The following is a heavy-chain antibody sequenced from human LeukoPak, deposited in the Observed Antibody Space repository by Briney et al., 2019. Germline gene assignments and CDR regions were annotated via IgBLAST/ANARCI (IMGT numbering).Heavy chain of an antibody. CDR1: GFTFSSYA. J-gene: IGHJ4*02. V-gene: IGHV3-23*01. CDR2: ISGSGGST. D-gene: IGHD3-10*01. CDR3: AKDMSYGSGSRFDY. Sequence: GGSLRLSCAASGFTFSSYAMSWVRQAPGKGLEWVSDISGSGGSTYYADSVKGRFTISRDNAKNSLYLQMNSLRAEDTALYYCAKDMSYGSGSRFDYWGQGTLVTVSS.